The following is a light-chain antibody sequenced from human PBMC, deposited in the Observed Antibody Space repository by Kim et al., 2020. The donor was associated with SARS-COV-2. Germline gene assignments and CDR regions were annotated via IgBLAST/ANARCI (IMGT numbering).Light chain of an antibody. V-gene: IGLV3-1*01. J-gene: IGLJ3*02. Sequence: SYELTQPPSVSVSPGQTASITCSGDKLGDKYACWYQQKPGQSPVLVIYQDSKRPSGIPERFSGSNSGNTATLTISGTEAMDEADYYCQAWDSLWVFGGGTKLTVL. CDR2: QDS. CDR1: KLGDKY. CDR3: QAWDSLWV.